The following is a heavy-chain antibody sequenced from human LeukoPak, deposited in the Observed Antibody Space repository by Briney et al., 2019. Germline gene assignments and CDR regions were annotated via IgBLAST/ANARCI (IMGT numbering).Heavy chain of an antibody. CDR3: AREPQGDSSGYDAFDI. Sequence: AGGSLRLSCAASGFTFSSYAMTWVRQAPGKGLEWVSVIYSGGSTYYADSVKGRFTLSRDNSKNTLFLQMNSLRAEDTAVYYCAREPQGDSSGYDAFDIWGQGTMVTVSS. CDR1: GFTFSSYA. CDR2: IYSGGST. J-gene: IGHJ3*02. V-gene: IGHV3-66*01. D-gene: IGHD3-22*01.